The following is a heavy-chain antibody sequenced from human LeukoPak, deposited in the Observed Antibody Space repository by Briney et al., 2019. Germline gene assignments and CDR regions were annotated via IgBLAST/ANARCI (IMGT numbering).Heavy chain of an antibody. CDR2: INHSGST. J-gene: IGHJ4*02. V-gene: IGHV4-34*01. CDR1: GGSFSGYY. CDR3: AREWELPKYFDY. D-gene: IGHD1-26*01. Sequence: SETLSLTCAVYGGSFSGYYWSWIRQPPGKGLEWIGEINHSGSTNYNPSLKSRVTISVDMAKNQFSLKLSSVTAADTAVYYCAREWELPKYFDYWGQGTLVTASS.